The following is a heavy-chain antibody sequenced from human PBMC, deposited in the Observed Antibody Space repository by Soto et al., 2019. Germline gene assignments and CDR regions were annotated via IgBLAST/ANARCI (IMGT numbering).Heavy chain of an antibody. J-gene: IGHJ5*02. Sequence: ASGTFSSTAPAFSFTTDAIPWARPAPGQRRDWMGWINAGNGKTKYSQKTPGRVSLTTDTPASTASMELSSLRSEDTAVYYCARGDWWVLINPWGQGALVTVSP. CDR2: INAGNGKT. V-gene: IGHV1-3*01. CDR3: ARGDWWVLINP. D-gene: IGHD2-8*02. CDR1: AFSFTTDA.